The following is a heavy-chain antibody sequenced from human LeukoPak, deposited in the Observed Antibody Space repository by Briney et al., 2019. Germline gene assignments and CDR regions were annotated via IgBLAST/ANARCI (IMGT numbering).Heavy chain of an antibody. J-gene: IGHJ5*02. V-gene: IGHV1-2*02. CDR1: GYTFTGYY. CDR3: ARVPIPIVSLAPNNWFDP. Sequence: ASVKVSCKASGYTFTGYYMHWVRQAPGQGLEWMGWINPNSGGTNYAQKFQGRVTMTRDTSISTAYMELSRLRSDDTAVYYCARVPIPIVSLAPNNWFDPWGQGTLVTVSS. CDR2: INPNSGGT. D-gene: IGHD3-16*02.